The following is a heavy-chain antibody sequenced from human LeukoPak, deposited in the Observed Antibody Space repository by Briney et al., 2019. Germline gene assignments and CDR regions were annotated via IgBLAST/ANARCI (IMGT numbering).Heavy chain of an antibody. J-gene: IGHJ4*02. V-gene: IGHV5-51*01. Sequence: GESLKISCKGSGYTLSSYWIGWVRQMPGKGLEWMGIIYPGDSDTRYSPSLQGQVTISVDTSIGTAYLQWSSLKASDTAIYYCARQNDFRLDYWGQGTLVTVSS. D-gene: IGHD3-3*01. CDR2: IYPGDSDT. CDR3: ARQNDFRLDY. CDR1: GYTLSSYW.